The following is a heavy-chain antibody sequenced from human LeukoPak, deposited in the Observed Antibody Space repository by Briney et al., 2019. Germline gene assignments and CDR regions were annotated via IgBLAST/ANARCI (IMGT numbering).Heavy chain of an antibody. D-gene: IGHD1-1*01. V-gene: IGHV4-4*09. CDR3: VQTTGWPGFDY. J-gene: IGHJ4*02. CDR2: IYSGVPT. Sequence: SETLSLTCTTSGVSINRFYWSWVRQPPGKGLEWIGNIYSGVPTYFNPSLKSRVTVSVDTSKNQFSLNLTSVTAADTAMYYCVQTTGWPGFDYWGQGILVTVSS. CDR1: GVSINRFY.